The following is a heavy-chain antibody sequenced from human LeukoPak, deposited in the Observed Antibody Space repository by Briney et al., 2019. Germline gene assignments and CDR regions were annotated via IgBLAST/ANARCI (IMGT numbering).Heavy chain of an antibody. CDR1: GFTFSSYN. J-gene: IGHJ5*02. CDR2: ISSSSSTK. D-gene: IGHD3-10*01. CDR3: AKDFFSPSWFGELLPPSNWFDP. V-gene: IGHV3-48*01. Sequence: QSGGSLRLSCAASGFTFSSYNMNWVRQAPGKGLEWVSYISSSSSTKYYADSVKGRFTISRDNSKNTLYLQMNSLRAEDTAVYYCAKDFFSPSWFGELLPPSNWFDPWGQGTLVTVSS.